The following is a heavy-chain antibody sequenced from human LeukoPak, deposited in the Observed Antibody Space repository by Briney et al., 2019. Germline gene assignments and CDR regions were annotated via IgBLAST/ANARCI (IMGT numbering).Heavy chain of an antibody. Sequence: GGSLRLSCAAPGFTFDDYGMSWVRQAPGKGLEWVSGINWNGGSTGYADSVKGRFTISRDNAKNSLYLQMNSLRAEDTALYYCARVDSSSWYAGRTDYWGQGTLVTVSS. D-gene: IGHD6-13*01. J-gene: IGHJ4*02. CDR2: INWNGGST. CDR3: ARVDSSSWYAGRTDY. V-gene: IGHV3-20*04. CDR1: GFTFDDYG.